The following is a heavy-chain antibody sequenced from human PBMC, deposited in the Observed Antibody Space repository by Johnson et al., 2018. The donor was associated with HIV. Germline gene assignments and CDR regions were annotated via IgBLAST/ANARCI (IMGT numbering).Heavy chain of an antibody. CDR2: ISGSGGST. J-gene: IGHJ3*01. Sequence: VQLVESGGGVVQPGRSLRLSCAASGFTFSSYAMHWVRQAPGKGLEWVSAISGSGGSTYYADSVKGRFTISRDNSKNTLYLQMNILRAEDTAVYYCVRAPEVRGVDAFDVWGQGTMVTVSS. V-gene: IGHV3-23*04. D-gene: IGHD3-10*01. CDR1: GFTFSSYA. CDR3: VRAPEVRGVDAFDV.